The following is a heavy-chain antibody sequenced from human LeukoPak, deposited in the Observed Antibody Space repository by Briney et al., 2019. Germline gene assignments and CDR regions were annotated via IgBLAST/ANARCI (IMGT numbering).Heavy chain of an antibody. CDR3: ARAVGYCSGGSCQNWFDP. Sequence: GGALRLSCAASGFTFSNYNMNWGRQAQGKGLEWVSSISSSGSYIYYADSVKGRFTISRDNAKNSLYLHMNSLRAEDTAVYYCARAVGYCSGGSCQNWFDPWGQGTLVTVSS. D-gene: IGHD2-15*01. J-gene: IGHJ5*02. CDR1: GFTFSNYN. CDR2: ISSSGSYI. V-gene: IGHV3-21*01.